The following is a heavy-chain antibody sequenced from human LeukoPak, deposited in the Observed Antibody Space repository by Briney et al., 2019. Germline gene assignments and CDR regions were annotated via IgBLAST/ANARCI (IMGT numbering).Heavy chain of an antibody. CDR3: AKSRVYCSGGSCYAYYYYYYMDV. J-gene: IGHJ6*03. Sequence: GGSLRLSCAASGFTFSSYGMHWVRQAPGKGMEWVAFIRYDGSNKYYADSVKGRFTISRDNSKNTLYLQMNSLRAEDTAVYYCAKSRVYCSGGSCYAYYYYYYMDVWGKGTTVTISS. V-gene: IGHV3-30*02. D-gene: IGHD2-15*01. CDR2: IRYDGSNK. CDR1: GFTFSSYG.